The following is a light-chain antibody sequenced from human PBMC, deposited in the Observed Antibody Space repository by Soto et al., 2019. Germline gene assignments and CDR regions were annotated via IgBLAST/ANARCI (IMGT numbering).Light chain of an antibody. Sequence: EILMTQSPATMSVSPWERATLFCRASQSVSSNLACYQQKPGQAPRLLIYGASTRATGIPARFSGSGSGTEFTLTISSLQPEDFAVYYYQQYNNWPPAFGGGTKLDIK. CDR1: QSVSSN. CDR3: QQYNNWPPA. J-gene: IGKJ4*01. V-gene: IGKV3-15*01. CDR2: GAS.